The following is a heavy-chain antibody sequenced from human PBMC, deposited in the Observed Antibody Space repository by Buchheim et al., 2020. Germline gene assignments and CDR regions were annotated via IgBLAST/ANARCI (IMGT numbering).Heavy chain of an antibody. D-gene: IGHD3-10*01. J-gene: IGHJ4*02. V-gene: IGHV3-48*04. CDR3: ARVLPMVRGVIFDY. Sequence: EVQLVESGGGLVQPGGSLRLSCAASGFTFSSYSMNWVRQAPGKGLEWVSYISSSSSTIYYADSVKGRFTISRANAKNSLYLQMNSLRAEDTAVYYCARVLPMVRGVIFDYWGQGTL. CDR1: GFTFSSYS. CDR2: ISSSSSTI.